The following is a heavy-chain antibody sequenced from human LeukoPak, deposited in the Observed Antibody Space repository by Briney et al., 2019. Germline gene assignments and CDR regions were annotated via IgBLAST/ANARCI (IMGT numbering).Heavy chain of an antibody. CDR2: ISSNSTYI. CDR1: GFTLSNAW. D-gene: IGHD4-23*01. J-gene: IGHJ4*02. CDR3: ARDLDYGDNSGYFDY. V-gene: IGHV3-21*01. Sequence: GGSLRLSCAASGFTLSNAWMNWVRQAPGRGLEWVAAISSNSTYIYYADSVRGRLTISRDNADTSVYLQMNSLTAEDTAVYYCARDLDYGDNSGYFDYWGRGALVTVSS.